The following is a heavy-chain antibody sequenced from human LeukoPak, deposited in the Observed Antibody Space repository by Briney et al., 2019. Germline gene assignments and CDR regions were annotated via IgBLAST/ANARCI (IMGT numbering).Heavy chain of an antibody. CDR1: GFTFSSYA. D-gene: IGHD6-19*01. CDR3: ASPGRGYSSGWSYDAFDI. Sequence: GGSLRLSCAASGFTFSSYAMSWVRQAPGKGLEWVSSISSSSSYIYYADSVKGRFTISRDNAKNSLYLQMSSLRAEDTAVYYCASPGRGYSSGWSYDAFDIWGQGTMVTVSS. CDR2: ISSSSSYI. V-gene: IGHV3-21*01. J-gene: IGHJ3*02.